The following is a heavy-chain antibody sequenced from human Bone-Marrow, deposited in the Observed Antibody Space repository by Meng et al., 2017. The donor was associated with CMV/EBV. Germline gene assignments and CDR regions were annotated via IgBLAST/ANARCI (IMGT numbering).Heavy chain of an antibody. V-gene: IGHV1-69*10. J-gene: IGHJ5*02. CDR2: IIPILGIA. CDR1: GGTFSSYA. D-gene: IGHD6-13*01. Sequence: SVKVSCKASGGTFSSYAISWVRQAPGQGLEWMGGIIPILGIANYAQKFQGRVTITADKSTSTAYMELSSLRSEDTAVYYCARGARISEGQQLDCNWFDPWGQGTRVTGSS. CDR3: ARGARISEGQQLDCNWFDP.